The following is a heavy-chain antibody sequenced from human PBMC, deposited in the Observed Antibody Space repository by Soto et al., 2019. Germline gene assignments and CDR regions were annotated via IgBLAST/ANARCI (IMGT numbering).Heavy chain of an antibody. CDR2: TNPAYGNT. V-gene: IGHV1-3*05. J-gene: IGHJ4*02. CDR1: GYTFSSNA. D-gene: IGHD3-22*01. CDR3: ARIVYDSSGYNRYFDY. Sequence: QVQLVQSGAEEKKPGASVRVSCTASGYTFSSNAIHWVRQAPGQRLEWMGWTNPAYGNTKYSQKLQGRLTITRDTSESTAYMELSSLKSEDTAVYYCARIVYDSSGYNRYFDYWGQGTLVTVSS.